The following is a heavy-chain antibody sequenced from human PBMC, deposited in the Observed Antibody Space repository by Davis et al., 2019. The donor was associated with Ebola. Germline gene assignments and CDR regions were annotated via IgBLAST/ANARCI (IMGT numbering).Heavy chain of an antibody. CDR3: ARDPPQSGGYV. Sequence: GGSLRLSCAVSGFTVSTNYMSWVRQAPGKGLEWVSVIYSGGSTYYADSVKGRFTISRHSSENTVFLQMNSLRPDDTAVYYCARDPPQSGGYVWGQGTLVTVSS. CDR2: IYSGGST. CDR1: GFTVSTNY. J-gene: IGHJ4*02. V-gene: IGHV3-53*04. D-gene: IGHD5-12*01.